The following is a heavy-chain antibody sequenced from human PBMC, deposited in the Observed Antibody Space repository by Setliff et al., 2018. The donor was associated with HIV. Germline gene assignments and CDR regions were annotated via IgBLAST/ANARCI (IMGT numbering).Heavy chain of an antibody. J-gene: IGHJ3*02. CDR2: IYHSGST. Sequence: SETLSLTCTVSAGSISSRNWWSWVRQPPGKGLEWIGQIYHSGSTNYNPSLKSRVTISVDKSTNQVSLKLNSVTAADTAVYYCARAPGEAYNFWSDYKVAGAFDIWGQGTMVTVSS. CDR3: ARAPGEAYNFWSDYKVAGAFDI. V-gene: IGHV4-4*02. CDR1: AGSISSRNW. D-gene: IGHD3-3*01.